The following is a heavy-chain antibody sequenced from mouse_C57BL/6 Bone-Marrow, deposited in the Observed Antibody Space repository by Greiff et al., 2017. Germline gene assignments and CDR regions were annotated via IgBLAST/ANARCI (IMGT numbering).Heavy chain of an antibody. Sequence: VQRVESGAELVKPGASVKLSCKASGYTFTEYTIHWVKQRSGQGLEWIGWFYPGSGSIKYNEKFKDKATLTADKSSSTVYMELSRLTSEDSAVYFCARHEAGYYYGSSHYYFDYWGQGTTLTVSS. CDR2: FYPGSGSI. J-gene: IGHJ2*01. CDR3: ARHEAGYYYGSSHYYFDY. V-gene: IGHV1-62-2*01. CDR1: GYTFTEYT. D-gene: IGHD1-1*01.